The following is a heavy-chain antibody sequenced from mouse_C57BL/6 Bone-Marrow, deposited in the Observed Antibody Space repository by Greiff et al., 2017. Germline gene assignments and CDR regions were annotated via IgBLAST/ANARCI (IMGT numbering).Heavy chain of an antibody. J-gene: IGHJ3*01. CDR3: TTGHYYGSSLWFAY. CDR1: GFNIKDDY. CDR2: IDPENGDT. D-gene: IGHD1-1*01. V-gene: IGHV14-4*01. Sequence: EVHLVESGAELVRPGASVKLSCTASGFNIKDDYMHWVKQRPEQGLEWIGWIDPENGDTEYASKFQGKATITADTSSNTAYLQLSSLTSEDTAVYYCTTGHYYGSSLWFAYWGQGTLVTVSA.